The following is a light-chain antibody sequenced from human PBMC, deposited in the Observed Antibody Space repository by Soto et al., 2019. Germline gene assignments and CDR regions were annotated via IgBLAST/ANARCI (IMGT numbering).Light chain of an antibody. CDR2: KVS. CDR3: MQGTHWTSWT. CDR1: QSLVHSDGNTY. V-gene: IGKV2-30*02. J-gene: IGKJ1*01. Sequence: VGMTQSSLSLSVTLGQPASISCRSSQSLVHSDGNTYLHWYQQRPGQSPRRLIYKVSKRDSGVPDKFSGSGSGTDFTLKISRVEAEDVGVYYCMQGTHWTSWTFGQGTKVDIK.